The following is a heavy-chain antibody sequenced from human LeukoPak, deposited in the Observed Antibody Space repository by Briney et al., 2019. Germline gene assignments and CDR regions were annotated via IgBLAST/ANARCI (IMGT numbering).Heavy chain of an antibody. Sequence: TGGSLRLSCAASGFTFSSYGMHWVRQAPGKGREWVAFIRYDGSNKYYADSVKGRFTMSRDNSKNTLYLQMNSLRAEDTAVYYCAKDRLGYSSGWNGGYFDHWGQGTLLTVSS. CDR1: GFTFSSYG. J-gene: IGHJ4*02. CDR3: AKDRLGYSSGWNGGYFDH. CDR2: IRYDGSNK. V-gene: IGHV3-30*02. D-gene: IGHD6-19*01.